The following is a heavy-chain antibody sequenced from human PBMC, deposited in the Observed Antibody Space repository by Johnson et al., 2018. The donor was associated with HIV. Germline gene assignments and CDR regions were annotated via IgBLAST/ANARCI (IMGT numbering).Heavy chain of an antibody. J-gene: IGHJ3*02. CDR2: IYSGGST. CDR3: ARACSGGSCYEEKSPDAFDI. D-gene: IGHD2-15*01. Sequence: VQLVECGGGLVQPGGSLRLSCAASGFTVSSNYMSWVRQAPGKGLEWVSVIYSGGSTYYADSVKGRFTISRDNSKNTLYLQMNSLRAEDTAVYYCARACSGGSCYEEKSPDAFDIWGQGTMVTVSS. V-gene: IGHV3-66*01. CDR1: GFTVSSNY.